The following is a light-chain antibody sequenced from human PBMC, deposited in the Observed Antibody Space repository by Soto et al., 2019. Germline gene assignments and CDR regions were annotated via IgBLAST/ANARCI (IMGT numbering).Light chain of an antibody. CDR3: SSYTTSSTVA. Sequence: QSALTQSASVSGSPGQSITISCTGTSSDIGGYNYVSWYQQHTDKAPKLIIFEVSNRPSGVSNRFSGSKSGNTASLTISGLLPEDEADYYCSSYTTSSTVAFGGGTKLTVL. CDR1: SSDIGGYNY. CDR2: EVS. V-gene: IGLV2-14*01. J-gene: IGLJ2*01.